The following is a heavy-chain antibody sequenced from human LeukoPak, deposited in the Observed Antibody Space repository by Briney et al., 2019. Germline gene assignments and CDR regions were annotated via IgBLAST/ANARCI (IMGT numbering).Heavy chain of an antibody. Sequence: GGSLRLSCAASGFTFSTYWMNWVRQAPGKGLEWVGNIKTDGSEKYYVDSVKGRFTIARDNAKNTLYLQMNSLRAEDTAVYYCAARGSSWSMFDYWGQGVLVTVSS. CDR1: GFTFSTYW. CDR2: IKTDGSEK. J-gene: IGHJ4*02. V-gene: IGHV3-7*03. D-gene: IGHD6-13*01. CDR3: AARGSSWSMFDY.